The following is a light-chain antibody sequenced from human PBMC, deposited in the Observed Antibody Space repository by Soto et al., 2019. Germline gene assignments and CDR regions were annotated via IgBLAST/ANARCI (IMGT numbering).Light chain of an antibody. CDR2: KVS. J-gene: IGKJ4*01. Sequence: DVVMTQSPLSLPVTIGQPASISCRSSQSLVHSNGNTFLNWFQQRPGQSPRRLIYKVSNRDSGVPDRVSGSGSGTDFTLKISRVEAEDVGVYYCMRGTPWPLTFGGGTKVEIK. V-gene: IGKV2-30*02. CDR3: MRGTPWPLT. CDR1: QSLVHSNGNTF.